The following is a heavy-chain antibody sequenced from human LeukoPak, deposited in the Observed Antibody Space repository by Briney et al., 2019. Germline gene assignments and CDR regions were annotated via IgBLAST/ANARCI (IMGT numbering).Heavy chain of an antibody. Sequence: PSETLSLTCTVSGGSISSGDYYWSWIRQPPGKGLEWIGYIYYSGSTYYNPSLKSRVTISVDTSKNQFSLKLSSVTAADTAVYYCASHGIAPGGYLFDYWAQGILVTVSS. CDR2: IYYSGST. J-gene: IGHJ4*02. CDR3: ASHGIAPGGYLFDY. D-gene: IGHD6-13*01. CDR1: GGSISSGDYY. V-gene: IGHV4-30-4*01.